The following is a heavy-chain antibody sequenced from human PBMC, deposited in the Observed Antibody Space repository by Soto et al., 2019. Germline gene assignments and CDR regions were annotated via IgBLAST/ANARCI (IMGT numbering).Heavy chain of an antibody. D-gene: IGHD6-19*01. CDR3: ASLKRIAVDPTSYYYYGMDV. J-gene: IGHJ6*02. V-gene: IGHV1-3*01. CDR1: GYTFTSYA. CDR2: INAGNGNT. Sequence: ASVKVSCKASGYTFTSYAMHWVRQAPGQRLECMGWINAGNGNTKYSQKFQGRVTITRDTSASTAYMELSSLRSEDTAVYYCASLKRIAVDPTSYYYYGMDVWGQGTTVTVSS.